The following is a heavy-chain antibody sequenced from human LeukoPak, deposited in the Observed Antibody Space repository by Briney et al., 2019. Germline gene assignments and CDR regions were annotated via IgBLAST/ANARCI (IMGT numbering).Heavy chain of an antibody. Sequence: GESLKISCKGSGYSFTSYWIAWVRQMPGKGLEWMGIISPGDSDTRYSPSFQGQVTISADKSISTAYLQWSSLKASDTAMYYCARSYYDILTGYYTYLGGYWGQGTLVTVSS. V-gene: IGHV5-51*01. CDR3: ARSYYDILTGYYTYLGGY. CDR1: GYSFTSYW. CDR2: ISPGDSDT. J-gene: IGHJ4*02. D-gene: IGHD3-9*01.